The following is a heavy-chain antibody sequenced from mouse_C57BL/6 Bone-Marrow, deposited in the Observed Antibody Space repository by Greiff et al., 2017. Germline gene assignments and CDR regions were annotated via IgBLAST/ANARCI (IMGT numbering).Heavy chain of an antibody. CDR3: ARHGGYYGNWYFDV. CDR1: GFTFSSYG. Sequence: DVKLVESGGDLVKPGGSLKLSCAASGFTFSSYGMSWVRQTPDKRLEWVATISSGGSYTYYPDNVKGRFPISRDNDKNTLYLQRSSLKSEDTAMYYCARHGGYYGNWYFDVWGTGTTVTVSS. J-gene: IGHJ1*03. D-gene: IGHD2-1*01. V-gene: IGHV5-6*02. CDR2: ISSGGSYT.